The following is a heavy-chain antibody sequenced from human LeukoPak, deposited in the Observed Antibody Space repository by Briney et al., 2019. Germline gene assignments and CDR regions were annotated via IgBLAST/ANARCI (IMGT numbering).Heavy chain of an antibody. CDR1: GYTFTSYY. V-gene: IGHV1-46*01. D-gene: IGHD2-15*01. CDR2: INPSGGST. Sequence: GASVKVSCKASGYTFTSYYMHWVRQAPGQGLEWMGIINPSGGSTSYAQKFQGRVTMTRDMSTSTVYMELSSLRSEDTAVYYCARDPDCSGGSCYSGGSPDWGQGTLVTVSS. J-gene: IGHJ4*02. CDR3: ARDPDCSGGSCYSGGSPD.